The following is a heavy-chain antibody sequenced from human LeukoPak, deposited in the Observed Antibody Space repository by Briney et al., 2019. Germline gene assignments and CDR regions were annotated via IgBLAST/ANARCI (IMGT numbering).Heavy chain of an antibody. CDR1: GFTFSNYG. D-gene: IGHD3-22*01. CDR2: IKQDGSEK. J-gene: IGHJ4*02. CDR3: ARAGHYDTTWYQ. Sequence: GGSLRLSCAASGFTFSNYGMHWVRQAPGKGLEWVANIKQDGSEKYYVDSVKGRFTISRDNAKNSLYLQMNSLRAEDTALYYCARAGHYDTTWYQWGQGTLVTVSS. V-gene: IGHV3-7*01.